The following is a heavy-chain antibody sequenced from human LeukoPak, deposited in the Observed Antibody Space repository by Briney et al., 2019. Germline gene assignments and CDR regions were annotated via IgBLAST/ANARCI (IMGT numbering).Heavy chain of an antibody. CDR2: INHSGST. CDR3: ARRPLYCSGGSCYYNWFDP. D-gene: IGHD2-15*01. J-gene: IGHJ5*02. V-gene: IGHV4-34*01. Sequence: PSETLSLTCAVYGGSFSGYYWSWIRQPPGKGLEWIGEINHSGSTNYNPSLKSRVTISVDTSKNQFSLKLSSVTAADTAVYYCARRPLYCSGGSCYYNWFDPWGQGTLVTVSS. CDR1: GGSFSGYY.